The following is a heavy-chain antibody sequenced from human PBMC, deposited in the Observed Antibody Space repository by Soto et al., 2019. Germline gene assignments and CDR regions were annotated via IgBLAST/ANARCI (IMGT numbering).Heavy chain of an antibody. D-gene: IGHD5-12*01. CDR2: IWYDGSKK. Sequence: GWSLRLSCAASGFTFSSHAMHWVRQAPGKGLEWVAVIWYDGSKKYYADSVKGRFTVARDDSKNTLYLQMNSLRVEDTAVYYCARDPGYSGYDFDYWGQGTLVTVSS. J-gene: IGHJ4*02. CDR1: GFTFSSHA. CDR3: ARDPGYSGYDFDY. V-gene: IGHV3-33*01.